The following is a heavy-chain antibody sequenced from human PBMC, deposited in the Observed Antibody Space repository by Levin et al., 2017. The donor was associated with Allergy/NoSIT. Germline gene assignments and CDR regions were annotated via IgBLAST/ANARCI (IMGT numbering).Heavy chain of an antibody. J-gene: IGHJ4*02. CDR1: GGSISSSISY. V-gene: IGHV4-39*01. D-gene: IGHD3-9*01. CDR2: IYNSGST. Sequence: SETLSLTCTVSGGSISSSISYWGWIRQAPGKGLEWIGSIYNSGSTYYNPSLKSRVTTSVDTSKNQFSLKLSSVTAADTAVYYCARQCYDILTGYYNFDYWRQGTPVTVSS. CDR3: ARQCYDILTGYYNFDY.